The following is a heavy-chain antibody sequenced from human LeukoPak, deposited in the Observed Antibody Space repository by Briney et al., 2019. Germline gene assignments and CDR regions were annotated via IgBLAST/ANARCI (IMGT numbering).Heavy chain of an antibody. CDR1: GGSISSSSYY. Sequence: ASETLSLTCTVSGGSISSSSYYWGWIRQPPGKGLEWIGSIYYSGSTYYNPSLKSRVTISVDTSKNQFSLKLSSVTAADTAVYYCARQSVYLGYCSSTSCHGDYWGQGTLVTVSS. CDR2: IYYSGST. V-gene: IGHV4-39*01. J-gene: IGHJ4*02. D-gene: IGHD2-2*01. CDR3: ARQSVYLGYCSSTSCHGDY.